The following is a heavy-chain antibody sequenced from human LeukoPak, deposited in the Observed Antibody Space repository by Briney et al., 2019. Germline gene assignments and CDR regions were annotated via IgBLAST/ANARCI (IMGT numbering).Heavy chain of an antibody. D-gene: IGHD3-10*01. Sequence: ASVKVSCKASGYTFTSYGISWVRQAPGQGLEWMGWISAYNGNTNYAQKLQGRVTMTTDTSASTAYMELRSLRSDDTAVYYCARAGSHYYGSGFFDYWGQGTLVTVSS. CDR2: ISAYNGNT. J-gene: IGHJ4*02. CDR1: GYTFTSYG. V-gene: IGHV1-18*01. CDR3: ARAGSHYYGSGFFDY.